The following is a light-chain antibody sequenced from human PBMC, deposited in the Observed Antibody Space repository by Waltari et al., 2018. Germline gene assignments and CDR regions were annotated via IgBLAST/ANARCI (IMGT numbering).Light chain of an antibody. CDR2: SKN. V-gene: IGLV7-43*01. Sequence: QTVVTQEPSVTVSPGGTVTLTCSSSTGAVTSGFYPNWFQQKPGQAPRALISSKNQGHSWTPARFSGSLLVGKAALTLSGVQPEDEAVYYCLLYYGALDWIFGGGTNLTVL. J-gene: IGLJ2*01. CDR3: LLYYGALDWI. CDR1: TGAVTSGFY.